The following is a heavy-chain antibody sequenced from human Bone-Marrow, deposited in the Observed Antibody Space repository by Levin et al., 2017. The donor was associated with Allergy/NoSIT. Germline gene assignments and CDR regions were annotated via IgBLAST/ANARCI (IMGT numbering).Heavy chain of an antibody. D-gene: IGHD6-19*01. CDR1: GGSISSSSFY. CDR2: FYHFGDT. V-gene: IGHV4-39*01. CDR3: ACPRMEVIAVAGENWCFDL. J-gene: IGHJ2*01. Sequence: SETLSLTCTVSGGSISSSSFYWVWIRQPPGKGLEWIGSFYHFGDTYYNPSLKNRVTISVDTSKNQFSLKLSSVTAADTAVYYCACPRMEVIAVAGENWCFDLWGRGTLVTVSS.